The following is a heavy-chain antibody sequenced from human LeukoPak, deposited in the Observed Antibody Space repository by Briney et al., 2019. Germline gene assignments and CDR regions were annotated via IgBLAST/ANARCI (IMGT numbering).Heavy chain of an antibody. CDR2: ISSSSSYT. CDR3: ARLDILARFDP. Sequence: GGSLRLSCAASGFTFSDYYMSWIRQAPGKGLEWVSYISSSSSYTNYADSVEGRFTISRDNAKNSLYLQMNSLRAEDTAVYYCARLDILARFDPWGQGTLVTVSS. V-gene: IGHV3-11*06. D-gene: IGHD3-9*01. J-gene: IGHJ5*02. CDR1: GFTFSDYY.